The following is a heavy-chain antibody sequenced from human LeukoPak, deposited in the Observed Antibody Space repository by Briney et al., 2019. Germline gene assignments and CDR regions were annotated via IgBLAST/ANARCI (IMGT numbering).Heavy chain of an antibody. J-gene: IGHJ4*02. Sequence: GESLKISCKGSGYTFSSYWIGWVRQMPGKGLEWMGVIYPGDSDTRYSPSLQGQVTISVDTSIGTAYLQWSSLKASDTAIYYCARQNDFKLDYWGQGTLVTVSS. CDR2: IYPGDSDT. D-gene: IGHD3-3*01. CDR1: GYTFSSYW. CDR3: ARQNDFKLDY. V-gene: IGHV5-51*01.